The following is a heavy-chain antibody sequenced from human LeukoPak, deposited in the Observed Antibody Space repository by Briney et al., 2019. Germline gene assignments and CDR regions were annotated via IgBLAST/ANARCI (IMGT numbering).Heavy chain of an antibody. J-gene: IGHJ4*02. CDR2: ISSSSSTI. V-gene: IGHV3-48*01. Sequence: GGSLRLSCAASGFTFSSYSMNWVRQAPGKGLEWVSYISSSSSTIYYADSVKGRFTISRDNAKNSLYLQMNSLRAEDTAVYYCAKVLLWFGEFSHFDYWGQGTLVTVSS. CDR1: GFTFSSYS. CDR3: AKVLLWFGEFSHFDY. D-gene: IGHD3-10*01.